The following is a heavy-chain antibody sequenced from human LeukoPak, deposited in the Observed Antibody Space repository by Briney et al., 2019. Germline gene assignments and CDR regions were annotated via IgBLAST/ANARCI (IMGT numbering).Heavy chain of an antibody. V-gene: IGHV3-15*01. J-gene: IGHJ4*02. D-gene: IGHD2-15*01. Sequence: PGGSLRLSCAASGFSLSKAWMSWVRQAPGKGLEWVGRIKSQTDGGTADYAAPVEGRFTISRDDSKNTLYLQMNSLKTEDIAVYYCTTLGSGGRSNYWGQGTLVTVSS. CDR1: GFSLSKAW. CDR3: TTLGSGGRSNY. CDR2: IKSQTDGGTA.